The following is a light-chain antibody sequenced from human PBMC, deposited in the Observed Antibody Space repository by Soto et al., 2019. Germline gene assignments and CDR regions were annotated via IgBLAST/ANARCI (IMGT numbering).Light chain of an antibody. Sequence: QSALTQPPSVSGSPGQSGTISCTGTSSDVGSYNRVSWYQQPPGTAPKLMIYEVSTRPSGVPDRFSGSKSGNTASRTISGLQTEDESDYYCSSYTSSSTFVVFGPGTKLTVL. CDR2: EVS. J-gene: IGLJ1*01. CDR3: SSYTSSSTFVV. CDR1: SSDVGSYNR. V-gene: IGLV2-18*02.